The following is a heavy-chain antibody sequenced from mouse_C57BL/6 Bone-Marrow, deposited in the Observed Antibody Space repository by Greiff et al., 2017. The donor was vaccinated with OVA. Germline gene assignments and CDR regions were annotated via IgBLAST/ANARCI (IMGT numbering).Heavy chain of an antibody. CDR2: IYPGSGST. Sequence: QVQLQQPGAELVKPGASVKMSCKASGYTFTSYWITWVKQRPGQGLEWIGDIYPGSGSTNYNEKFKSKATLTVDTSSSTAYMQLSSLTSEDSAVYDCARPIYYDYDDGCWDYWGQGTSVTVSS. V-gene: IGHV1-55*01. D-gene: IGHD2-4*01. CDR1: GYTFTSYW. J-gene: IGHJ4*01. CDR3: ARPIYYDYDDGCWDY.